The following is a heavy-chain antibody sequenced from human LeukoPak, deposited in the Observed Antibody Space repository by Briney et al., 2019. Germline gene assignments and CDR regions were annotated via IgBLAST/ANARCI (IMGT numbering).Heavy chain of an antibody. Sequence: ASVKVSCKASGYTFTSYGISWVRQASGQGLEWMGWISAYNGNTNYAQKLQGRVTMTTDTSTSTAYMELRSLRSDDTAVYYCARDITILYYFDYWGQGTLVTVSS. J-gene: IGHJ4*02. CDR2: ISAYNGNT. CDR3: ARDITILYYFDY. D-gene: IGHD3-3*01. CDR1: GYTFTSYG. V-gene: IGHV1-18*01.